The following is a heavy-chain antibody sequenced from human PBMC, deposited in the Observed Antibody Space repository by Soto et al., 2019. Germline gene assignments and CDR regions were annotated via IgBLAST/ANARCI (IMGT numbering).Heavy chain of an antibody. CDR2: INPNSGGT. Sequence: ASVKVSCKASGYTFTGYYMHWVRQAPGQGLEWMGWINPNSGGTNYAQKFQGWVTMTRDTSISTAYMELSRLRSDDTAVYYCARVNPDSSQNWFDPWGQGTLVTVSS. J-gene: IGHJ5*02. CDR1: GYTFTGYY. V-gene: IGHV1-2*04. D-gene: IGHD6-13*01. CDR3: ARVNPDSSQNWFDP.